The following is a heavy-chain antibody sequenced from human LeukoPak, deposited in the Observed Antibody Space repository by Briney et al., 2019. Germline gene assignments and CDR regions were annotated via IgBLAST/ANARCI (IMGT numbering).Heavy chain of an antibody. CDR1: GGSISSYY. J-gene: IGHJ6*03. CDR2: IYTSGST. D-gene: IGHD2-2*01. V-gene: IGHV4-4*07. CDR3: AREQWGYCSSTSCNYYYYMDV. Sequence: PSETLSLTCTVSGGSISSYYWSWIRQPAGKGLEWIGRIYTSGSTNYNPSFKSRVTMSVDTSKNQFSLKLSSVTAADTAVYYCAREQWGYCSSTSCNYYYYMDVWGKGTTVTVSS.